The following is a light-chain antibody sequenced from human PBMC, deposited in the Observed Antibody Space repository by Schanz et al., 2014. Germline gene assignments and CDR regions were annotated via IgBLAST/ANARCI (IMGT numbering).Light chain of an antibody. Sequence: EIVMTQSPATLSVSPGERATLSCRASQSVSSNLAWYQQKPGQAPRLLIYDVSNRATGIPARFSGSGSGTDFTLTINSLEPEDFAIYYCQQRSDWPTTFGQGTKLEIK. CDR1: QSVSSN. CDR3: QQRSDWPTT. CDR2: DVS. J-gene: IGKJ2*01. V-gene: IGKV3-11*01.